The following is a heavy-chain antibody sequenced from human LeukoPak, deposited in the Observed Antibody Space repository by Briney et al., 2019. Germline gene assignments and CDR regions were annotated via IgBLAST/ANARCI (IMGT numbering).Heavy chain of an antibody. D-gene: IGHD3-10*01. CDR3: ARDRGGGRQNWFDP. J-gene: IGHJ5*02. Sequence: ASVKVSCKASGYTFTSYGISWVRQAPGQGLEWMRWISAYNGNTNYAQKFQGRVTMTRDTSISTAYMELSRLRSDDTAVYYCARDRGGGRQNWFDPWGQGTLVTVSS. CDR2: ISAYNGNT. V-gene: IGHV1-18*01. CDR1: GYTFTSYG.